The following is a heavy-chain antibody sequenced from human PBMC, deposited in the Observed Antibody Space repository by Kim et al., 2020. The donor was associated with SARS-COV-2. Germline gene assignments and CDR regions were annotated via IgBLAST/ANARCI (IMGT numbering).Heavy chain of an antibody. V-gene: IGHV3-23*01. Sequence: GGSLRLSCAASGFTLSSYLMSWVRQAPGKGLEWVSTISGSDTYYADSLKGRSTISRDSSKNTLYLQMNSLRAEDTAVYYCAKGRSGSKSPDYWGQGTLVTASS. CDR1: GFTLSSYL. D-gene: IGHD1-26*01. J-gene: IGHJ4*02. CDR3: AKGRSGSKSPDY. CDR2: ISGSDT.